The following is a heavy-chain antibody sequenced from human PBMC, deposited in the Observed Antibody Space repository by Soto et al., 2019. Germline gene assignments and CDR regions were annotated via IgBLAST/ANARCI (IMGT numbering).Heavy chain of an antibody. D-gene: IGHD3-22*01. V-gene: IGHV3-74*01. Sequence: GGSLRLSCAASGFTFSGYWMHWVRQAPGKGLVWVSRINSDGSSTSYADSVKGRFTISRDNAKNTLYLQMNSLRAEDTAVYYCARAVDYYDSSGYYPYGMDVWGQGTTVTVSS. CDR2: INSDGSST. J-gene: IGHJ6*02. CDR3: ARAVDYYDSSGYYPYGMDV. CDR1: GFTFSGYW.